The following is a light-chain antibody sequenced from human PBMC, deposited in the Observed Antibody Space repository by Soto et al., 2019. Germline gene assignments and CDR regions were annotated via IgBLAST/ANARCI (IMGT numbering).Light chain of an antibody. Sequence: DIQMTQSPSSLSASVGDRVTITCRASQRISTYLNWYQQRPGQAPKLLIYAASTLQSGVPSNFSGSASGTDFTLTISSLQPEDFATYYCHQTYSIPPTFGQGTKVEIK. V-gene: IGKV1-39*01. J-gene: IGKJ1*01. CDR2: AAS. CDR3: HQTYSIPPT. CDR1: QRISTY.